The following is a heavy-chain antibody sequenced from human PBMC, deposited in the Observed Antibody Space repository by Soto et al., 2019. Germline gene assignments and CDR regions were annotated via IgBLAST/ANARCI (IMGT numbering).Heavy chain of an antibody. CDR2: INPNSGGT. V-gene: IGHV1-2*04. J-gene: IGHJ4*02. D-gene: IGHD3-22*01. CDR3: ARAYSSSDDFDY. Sequence: QVQLVQSGAEVKKPGASVKVSCKASGYAFTDYYMHWVRQAPGQGLEWMGWINPNSGGTNYAQKFQGWVTMTRDTSSSTAYMELNSDDTAVYYCARAYSSSDDFDYWGQGTLVTVSS. CDR1: GYAFTDYY.